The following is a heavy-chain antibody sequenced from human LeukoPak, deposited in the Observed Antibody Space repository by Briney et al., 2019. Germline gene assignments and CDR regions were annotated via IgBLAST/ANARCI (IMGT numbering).Heavy chain of an antibody. CDR2: IYYSGST. J-gene: IGHJ4*02. D-gene: IGHD1-7*01. Sequence: KSSETLSLTCTVSGGSISSSSYYWGWIRQPPGKGLEWIGSIYYSGSTYSNPSLKSRVTISVDTSKNQFSLKLSSVTAADTAVYYCARTNPWELKYYFDYWGQGTLVTVSS. CDR1: GGSISSSSYY. V-gene: IGHV4-39*07. CDR3: ARTNPWELKYYFDY.